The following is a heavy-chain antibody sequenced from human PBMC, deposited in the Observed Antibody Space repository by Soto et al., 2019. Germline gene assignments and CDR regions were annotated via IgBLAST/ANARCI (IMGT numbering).Heavy chain of an antibody. Sequence: QVQLVQSGAEVKKPGSSVKVSCKASGGTFSSYAISWVRQAPGQGLEWMGGIIPIFGTANYVQKFQGRVTITADESTSTAYMELSSLRSEDTAVYYCARSLDIVVVPAAMGYYGMDVWGQGTTVTVSS. D-gene: IGHD2-2*03. V-gene: IGHV1-69*01. CDR2: IIPIFGTA. CDR3: ARSLDIVVVPAAMGYYGMDV. J-gene: IGHJ6*02. CDR1: GGTFSSYA.